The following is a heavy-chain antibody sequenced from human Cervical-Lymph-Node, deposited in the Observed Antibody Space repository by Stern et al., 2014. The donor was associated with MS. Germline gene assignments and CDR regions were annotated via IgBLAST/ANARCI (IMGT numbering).Heavy chain of an antibody. CDR3: ARLSSGWYAY. CDR1: GDPMSSYY. J-gene: IGHJ4*02. V-gene: IGHV4-59*01. CDR2: IYYTGST. D-gene: IGHD6-19*01. Sequence: QVQLQESGPGLVKPSETLSLTCTVSGDPMSSYYCSWIRQPPGQGLEWIGSIYYTGSTDYNPSLKSLVTISVDTSKNQFSLRLTSVTAADTAVYYCARLSSGWYAYWGQGTLVTVSS.